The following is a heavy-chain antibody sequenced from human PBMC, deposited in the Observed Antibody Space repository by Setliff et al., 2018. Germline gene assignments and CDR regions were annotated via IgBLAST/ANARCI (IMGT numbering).Heavy chain of an antibody. D-gene: IGHD5-12*01. CDR3: ARSEANGGHDPFDI. J-gene: IGHJ3*02. CDR1: GFPFRIYS. V-gene: IGHV3-21*01. CDR2: ISDSSFHI. Sequence: GESLKISCAASGFPFRIYSMHWVRQAPGKGLEWVSSISDSSFHIYYRDSVKGRSTISRDNAKNSLYLQMNSLRADDTAVYYCARSEANGGHDPFDIWGQGTMVTVSS.